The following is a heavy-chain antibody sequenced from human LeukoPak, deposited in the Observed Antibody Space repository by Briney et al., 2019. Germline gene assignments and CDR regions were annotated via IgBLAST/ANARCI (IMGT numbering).Heavy chain of an antibody. D-gene: IGHD5/OR15-5a*01. Sequence: TSETLSLTCTVSGGSIGSSNYYWGWIRQPPGKGLEWIGSILYSGTTYYNPSLESRITISVDTSKNQVSLKLNSVTAADTAVFYCARHLRVGARQEFDYWGQGTLVTVSS. CDR1: GGSIGSSNYY. V-gene: IGHV4-39*01. J-gene: IGHJ4*02. CDR2: ILYSGTT. CDR3: ARHLRVGARQEFDY.